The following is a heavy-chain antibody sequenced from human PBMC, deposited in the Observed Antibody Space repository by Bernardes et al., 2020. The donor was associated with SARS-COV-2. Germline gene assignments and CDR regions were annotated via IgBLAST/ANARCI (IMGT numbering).Heavy chain of an antibody. CDR2: IYSGGST. Sequence: GSSLKVSCAASGFTVSSNYMSWVRQAPGKGLEWVSVIYSGGSTYYADSVKGRFTISRDNSKNTLYLQMNSLRAEDTAVYYCARGSCSSTSCYRNYYYMDVWGKGTTVTVSS. D-gene: IGHD2-2*02. V-gene: IGHV3-66*02. J-gene: IGHJ6*03. CDR1: GFTVSSNY. CDR3: ARGSCSSTSCYRNYYYMDV.